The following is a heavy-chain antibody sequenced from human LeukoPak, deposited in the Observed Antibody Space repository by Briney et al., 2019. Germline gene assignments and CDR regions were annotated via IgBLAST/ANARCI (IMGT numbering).Heavy chain of an antibody. D-gene: IGHD2-15*01. CDR3: ARLFCSSSGGYCYSGDI. CDR1: GASLSSSXYY. V-gene: IGHV4-39*01. J-gene: IGHJ3*02. Sequence: SETLSLTCTVSGASLSSSXYYWGWIRQPXXKGLXWIGSMFYRGSTYYNLSLKSRVTISVDTSKNQFSLKLSSVTAADTAVYYCARLFCSSSGGYCYSGDIWGQGTMVTVST. CDR2: MFYRGST.